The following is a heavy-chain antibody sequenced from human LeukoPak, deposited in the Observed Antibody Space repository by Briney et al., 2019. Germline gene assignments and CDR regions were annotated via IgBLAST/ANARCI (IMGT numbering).Heavy chain of an antibody. D-gene: IGHD3-22*01. CDR2: ISGSGGST. V-gene: IGHV3-23*01. CDR1: GFTFSSFA. J-gene: IGHJ4*02. Sequence: GGSLRLSCAASGFTFSSFAMTWVRQAPGKGLEWVSAISGSGGSTYYADSVKGRFTISRDNSKNTLYLQMNSLRAEDTAVYYCAKQDPYDSSGYSYWGQGTLVTVSS. CDR3: AKQDPYDSSGYSY.